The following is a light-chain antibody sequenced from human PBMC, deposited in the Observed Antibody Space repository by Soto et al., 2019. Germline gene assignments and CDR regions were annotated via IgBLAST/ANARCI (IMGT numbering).Light chain of an antibody. Sequence: QSVLTQPPSVSGSPGQRVTISCTWSSSNIGAGYDVHWYQQLPGRAPKLLIYGNTNRPSGVPDRFSGSKSGTSASLAITGLQAEDEADYYCLSFASSLSVVFGGGTKLTVL. CDR2: GNT. CDR1: SSNIGAGYD. J-gene: IGLJ2*01. CDR3: LSFASSLSVV. V-gene: IGLV1-40*01.